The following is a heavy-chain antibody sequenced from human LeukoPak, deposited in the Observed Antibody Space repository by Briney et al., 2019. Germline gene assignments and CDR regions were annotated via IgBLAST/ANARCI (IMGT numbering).Heavy chain of an antibody. V-gene: IGHV3-21*06. D-gene: IGHD3-10*01. J-gene: IGHJ4*02. CDR1: GFTFTSYT. CDR2: ISSSSDYI. Sequence: GGSLRLSCAASGFTFTSYTMNWDRQAPGKGLEWVSSISSSSDYISYADSLRGRFTISTANVTDSLYLQMLSLRAEDTAACYCPRGPYGRYDYWGQGTLVTVSS. CDR3: PRGPYGRYDY.